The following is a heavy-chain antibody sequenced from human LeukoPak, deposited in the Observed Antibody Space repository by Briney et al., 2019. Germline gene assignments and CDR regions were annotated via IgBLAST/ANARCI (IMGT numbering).Heavy chain of an antibody. J-gene: IGHJ4*02. V-gene: IGHV4-38-2*01. D-gene: IGHD4-17*01. CDR2: IYRSGST. CDR3: ARAGGDYDFDY. CDR1: GYSISSGYY. Sequence: SETLSLTCAVSGYSISSGYYWGWIRQPPGKGLEWIGSIYRSGSTYYNPSLKSRVTISVDTSKNQFSLKLSSVTAADTAVYYCARAGGDYDFDYWGQGTLVTVSS.